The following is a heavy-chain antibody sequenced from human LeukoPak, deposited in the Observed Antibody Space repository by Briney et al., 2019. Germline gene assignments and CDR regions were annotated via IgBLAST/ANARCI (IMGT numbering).Heavy chain of an antibody. Sequence: SETLSLTCTVSGGSISSYYWSWIRQPPWKGLEWIGYIYYSGSTNYNPSLKSRVTISVDTSKNQFSLKLSSVTAADTAVYYCARTLYDSSGYTFGYWGQGTLVTVSS. D-gene: IGHD3-22*01. CDR3: ARTLYDSSGYTFGY. CDR1: GGSISSYY. J-gene: IGHJ4*02. V-gene: IGHV4-59*01. CDR2: IYYSGST.